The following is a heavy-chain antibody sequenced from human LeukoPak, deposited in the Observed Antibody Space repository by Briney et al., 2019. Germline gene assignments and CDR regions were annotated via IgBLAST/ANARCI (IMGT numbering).Heavy chain of an antibody. CDR3: SRGGSWKGWFDP. CDR1: GFTVSSNF. D-gene: IGHD6-6*01. Sequence: GGSLRLSCAASGFTVSSNFVTWVRQAPGKGLEWVGFMRSKAYGGTTEYAASVKGRFTISRDDSKSIAYLQMNSLKTEDTAVYYCSRGGSWKGWFDPWGQGTLVTVSS. V-gene: IGHV3-49*04. J-gene: IGHJ5*02. CDR2: MRSKAYGGTT.